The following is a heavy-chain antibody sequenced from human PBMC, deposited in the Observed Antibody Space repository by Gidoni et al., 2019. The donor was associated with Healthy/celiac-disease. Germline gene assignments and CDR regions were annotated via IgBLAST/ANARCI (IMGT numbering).Heavy chain of an antibody. V-gene: IGHV3-23*01. CDR2: IRGSGGST. CDR3: AKDNDSYGPWYFDY. D-gene: IGHD5-18*01. CDR1: GFHFSSYA. Sequence: EVQLLESGGGLVQPGGSLRLSCAASGFHFSSYAMRWVRQAPGKGLEWVSAIRGSGGSTYYADSVKGRFTISRDNSKNTLYLQMNSLRAEDTAVYYCAKDNDSYGPWYFDYWGQGTLVTVSS. J-gene: IGHJ4*02.